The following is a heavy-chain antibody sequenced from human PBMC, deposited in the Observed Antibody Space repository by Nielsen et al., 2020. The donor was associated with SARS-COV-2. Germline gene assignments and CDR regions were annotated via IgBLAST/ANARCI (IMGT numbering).Heavy chain of an antibody. V-gene: IGHV1-18*01. CDR1: GYTFTSYG. J-gene: IGHJ3*01. D-gene: IGHD1-26*01. CDR2: ISAYNGNT. CDR3: AKGFESDSGSS. Sequence: ASVKVSCKASGYTFTSYGISWVRQAPGQGLEWMGWISAYNGNTNYAQKLQGRVTMTTDTSTSTAYMELRSLRTEDTALYYCAKGFESDSGSSWGQGTLVTVSS.